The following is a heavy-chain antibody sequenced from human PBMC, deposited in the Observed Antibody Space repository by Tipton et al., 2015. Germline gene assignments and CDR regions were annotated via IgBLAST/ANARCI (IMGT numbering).Heavy chain of an antibody. V-gene: IGHV4-4*07. Sequence: TLSLTCTVSGDSISSYYWSWIRQPAGKGLEWIGRLYNSVSTDYNPSLKSRVTMSGDTSKNQFSLKLTSATAADTAVYYCARGGVGFSGSYYLSYWGQGTLVTVSS. D-gene: IGHD1-26*01. CDR3: ARGGVGFSGSYYLSY. CDR2: LYNSVST. J-gene: IGHJ4*02. CDR1: GDSISSYY.